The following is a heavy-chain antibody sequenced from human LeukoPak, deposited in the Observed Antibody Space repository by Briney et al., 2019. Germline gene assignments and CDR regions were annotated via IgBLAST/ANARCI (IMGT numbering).Heavy chain of an antibody. D-gene: IGHD6-13*01. CDR2: IKQDGSEK. J-gene: IGHJ4*02. Sequence: GGSLRLSCAASGFTFSSYWMSWVRQAPGKGLEWVANIKQDGSEKYYVDSVKGRFTISRDNAKNSLYLQMNSLRAEDTAVYYCARESQMAAAGPFDYWGQGTLVTVSS. V-gene: IGHV3-7*01. CDR3: ARESQMAAAGPFDY. CDR1: GFTFSSYW.